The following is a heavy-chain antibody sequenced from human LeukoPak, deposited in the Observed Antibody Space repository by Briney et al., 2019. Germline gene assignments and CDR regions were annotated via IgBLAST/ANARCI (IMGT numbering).Heavy chain of an antibody. CDR1: GLTLSSYA. V-gene: IGHV3-23*01. D-gene: IGHD6-13*01. Sequence: QSGGSLRLSCAAYGLTLSSYAMSWVRQAPRKGLEWVSAISGSGGSTYYADSVKGRFTISRDNSKNTLYLQMNSLRAEDTAVYYCAKLRAAAAGVYWGQGTLVTVSS. J-gene: IGHJ4*02. CDR2: ISGSGGST. CDR3: AKLRAAAAGVY.